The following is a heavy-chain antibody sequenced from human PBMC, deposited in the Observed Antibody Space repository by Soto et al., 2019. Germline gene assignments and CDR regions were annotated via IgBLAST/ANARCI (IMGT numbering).Heavy chain of an antibody. V-gene: IGHV3-33*03. D-gene: IGHD4-17*01. J-gene: IGHJ4*01. CDR2: IWDDGRKQ. CDR1: GSTFSTYA. CDR3: ATDRGLAPFDN. Sequence: QVQLVESGGGVVQPGTSLRLSCTASGSTFSTYAMHWVRQAPGKGLEWVAVIWDDGRKQFYADSVKGRFTISRDNSKNMLYLQMHSLRVDDTSVYFCATDRGLAPFDNWGQGTLVTVSS.